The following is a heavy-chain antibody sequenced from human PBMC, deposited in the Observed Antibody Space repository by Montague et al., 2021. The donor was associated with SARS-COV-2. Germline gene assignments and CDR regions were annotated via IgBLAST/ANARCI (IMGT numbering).Heavy chain of an antibody. J-gene: IGHJ6*02. CDR2: IYYSGST. CDR3: AREGMVRGVNPPYYYGMDV. Sequence: SETLSLTCTVSGGSISSYYWSWIRQPPGKGLERIGYIYYSGSTNYNPSLKSRVTISVDTSKNQFSLKLSSVTAADTAVYYCAREGMVRGVNPPYYYGMDVWGQGTTVTVSS. CDR1: GGSISSYY. V-gene: IGHV4-59*01. D-gene: IGHD3-10*01.